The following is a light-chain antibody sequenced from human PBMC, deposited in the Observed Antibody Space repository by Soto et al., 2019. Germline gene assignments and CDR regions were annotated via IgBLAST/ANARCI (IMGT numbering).Light chain of an antibody. CDR1: SSDVGAYNY. J-gene: IGLJ2*01. CDR3: SSYTSSNTLVV. Sequence: QSALTQPASVSGSPGLSITISCTGTSSDVGAYNYVSWYQQHPGNAPKLMIYEVNNRPSGVSNRFSGSKSDNTASLTISGLQDEDEADYYCSSYTSSNTLVVFGGGTKLTVL. V-gene: IGLV2-14*01. CDR2: EVN.